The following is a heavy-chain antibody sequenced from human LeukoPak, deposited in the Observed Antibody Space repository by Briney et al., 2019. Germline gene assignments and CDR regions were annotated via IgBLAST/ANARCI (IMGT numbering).Heavy chain of an antibody. CDR3: ARGYSSGWYRLEGANWFDP. D-gene: IGHD6-13*01. J-gene: IGHJ5*02. Sequence: ASVKVSCKASGYTFTSYGISWVRQAPGQGLEWMGWISAYNGNTNYAQKLQGRVTMTTDTSTSTAYMELRSLRSDDTAVYYCARGYSSGWYRLEGANWFDPWGQGTLVTVSS. CDR1: GYTFTSYG. CDR2: ISAYNGNT. V-gene: IGHV1-18*01.